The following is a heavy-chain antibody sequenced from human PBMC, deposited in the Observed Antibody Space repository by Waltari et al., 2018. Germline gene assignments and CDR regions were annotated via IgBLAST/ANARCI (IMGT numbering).Heavy chain of an antibody. J-gene: IGHJ4*02. V-gene: IGHV1-69*10. CDR1: GGTFSSYA. CDR3: ARLRKEMAAGGGDY. D-gene: IGHD3-16*01. CDR2: IIPILGIA. Sequence: QVQLVQSGAEVKKPGYSVKVSCKASGGTFSSYAISWVRQAPGQGLEWMGGIIPILGIANYAQKFQGRVTITADKSTSTAYMELSSLRSEDTAVYYCARLRKEMAAGGGDYWGQGTLVTVSS.